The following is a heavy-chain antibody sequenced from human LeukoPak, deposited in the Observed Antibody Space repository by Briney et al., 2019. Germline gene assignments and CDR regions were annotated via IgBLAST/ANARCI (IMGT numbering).Heavy chain of an antibody. V-gene: IGHV4-30-4*01. D-gene: IGHD1-14*01. CDR2: IYDSGST. Sequence: SQTLSLTCTVSGASIRSGDYYWSWIRQPPGKGLEWIGYIYDSGSTYYNPSLKSRITISVDTSENRFSLKLSSVTATDTAVYYCARDRNRWGLFDYWGQGTLVTVSS. CDR3: ARDRNRWGLFDY. J-gene: IGHJ4*02. CDR1: GASIRSGDYY.